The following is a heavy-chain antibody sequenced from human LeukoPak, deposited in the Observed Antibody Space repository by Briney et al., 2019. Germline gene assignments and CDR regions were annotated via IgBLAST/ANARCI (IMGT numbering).Heavy chain of an antibody. D-gene: IGHD3-16*01. CDR1: GFTFSSYG. CDR2: ISYDGGNK. V-gene: IGHV3-30*18. CDR3: AKDGGLYGERVY. Sequence: GRSLRLSCAASGFTFSSYGMHWVRQAPGKGLGWVAVISYDGGNKYYADSVKGRFTISRDNSKNTLYLQMNSLRAEDTAVYYCAKDGGLYGERVYWGQGTLVTVSS. J-gene: IGHJ4*02.